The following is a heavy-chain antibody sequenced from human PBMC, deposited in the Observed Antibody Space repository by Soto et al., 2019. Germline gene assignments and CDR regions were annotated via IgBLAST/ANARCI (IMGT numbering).Heavy chain of an antibody. CDR1: GFIFSNYG. D-gene: IGHD3-9*01. V-gene: IGHV3-30*18. CDR3: AKASAILRGYFES. Sequence: QVQLVESGGGVVQPGRSLRLSCAASGFIFSNYGMYWVRQAPGKGLEWVALISYDGSYIYYADSVQGRFTISRDTSRNTLYLQMNGLRGEDTAVYYCAKASAILRGYFESWGQGTLVTVSS. J-gene: IGHJ4*02. CDR2: ISYDGSYI.